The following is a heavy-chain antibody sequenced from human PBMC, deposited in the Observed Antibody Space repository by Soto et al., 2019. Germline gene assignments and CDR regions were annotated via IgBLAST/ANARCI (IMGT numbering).Heavy chain of an antibody. CDR3: ANHDILGFYGMDV. CDR2: ISSSGSTI. CDR1: GFTFSDYY. J-gene: IGHJ6*02. V-gene: IGHV3-11*01. Sequence: QVQLVESGGGLVKPGGSLRLSCSASGFTFSDYYMSWIRQAPGKGLEWVSYISSSGSTIYYADSVKGRFTISRDNAKNSLDLQMNSRRAEDTAVYYCANHDILGFYGMDVWGQGTAVTVSS. D-gene: IGHD3-9*01.